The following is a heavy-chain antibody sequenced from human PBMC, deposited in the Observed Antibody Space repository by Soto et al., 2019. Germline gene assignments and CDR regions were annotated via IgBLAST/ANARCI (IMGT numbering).Heavy chain of an antibody. V-gene: IGHV3-11*05. CDR2: IRGSSSYT. CDR3: AGIDQKYACSAYYDAFDI. J-gene: IGHJ3*02. CDR1: RFTFSDYY. Sequence: QVQLVESGGGLVKPGGSLRLSCAASRFTFSDYYMSWIRQAPGKGLEGGSYIRGSSSYTNYADSVKGRFTISRDNARNSLYLQMNSLRVEDTPVYFCAGIDQKYACSAYYDAFDIWGQGTMVTVSS. D-gene: IGHD3-10*02.